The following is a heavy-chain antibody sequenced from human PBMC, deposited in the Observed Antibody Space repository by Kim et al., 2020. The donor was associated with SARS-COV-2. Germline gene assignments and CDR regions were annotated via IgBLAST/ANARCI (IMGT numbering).Heavy chain of an antibody. CDR1: GGSFSGYY. D-gene: IGHD3-22*01. CDR2: INHSGST. CDR3: ARGSAGITIIVVVRAYYYYGMDV. Sequence: SETLSLTCAVYGGSFSGYYWSWIRQPPGKGLEWIGEINHSGSTNYNPSLKSRVTKSVDTSKNQFSLKLSSVPAADTAVYYCARGSAGITIIVVVRAYYYYGMDVWGQGTTVTVSS. V-gene: IGHV4-34*01. J-gene: IGHJ6*02.